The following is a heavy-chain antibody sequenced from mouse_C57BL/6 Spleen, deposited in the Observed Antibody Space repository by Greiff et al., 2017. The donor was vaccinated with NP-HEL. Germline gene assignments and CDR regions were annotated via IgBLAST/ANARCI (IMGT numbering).Heavy chain of an antibody. CDR1: GYTFTSYW. Sequence: VQLQQPGAELVRPGSSVKLSCKASGYTFTSYWMDWVKQRPGQGLEWIGNIYPSDSETHYNQKFKDKATLTVDKSSSTAYMQLSSLTSEDSAVYYCARRYGSSPWFAYWGQGTLVTVSA. J-gene: IGHJ3*01. CDR3: ARRYGSSPWFAY. CDR2: IYPSDSET. V-gene: IGHV1-61*01. D-gene: IGHD1-1*01.